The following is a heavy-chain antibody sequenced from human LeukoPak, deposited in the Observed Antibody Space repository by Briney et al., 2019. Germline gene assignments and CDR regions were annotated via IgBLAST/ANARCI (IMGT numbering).Heavy chain of an antibody. V-gene: IGHV3-7*01. J-gene: IGHJ4*02. D-gene: IGHD3-22*01. Sequence: PGGSLRLSCAASGFTFSSFWMSWVRQAPGEGLEWVANINQDGSGKYYVDSVKGRFTISRDNAKSSLYLQMNNLRAEDTAVYYCARDYYVSSGYYSIFDYWGQGSLVTVSS. CDR3: ARDYYVSSGYYSIFDY. CDR2: INQDGSGK. CDR1: GFTFSSFW.